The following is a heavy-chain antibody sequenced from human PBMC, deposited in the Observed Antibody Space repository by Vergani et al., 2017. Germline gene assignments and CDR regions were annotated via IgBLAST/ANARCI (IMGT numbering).Heavy chain of an antibody. J-gene: IGHJ4*02. CDR2: INPSGGST. Sequence: QVQLVQSGAEVKKPGASGKVSCKASGYTFTSYYMHWVRQAPGQGLEWMGIINPSGGSTSYAQKFQGRVTMTRDTSTSTVYMELSSLRSEDTAVYYCARDLSRGEXTMVRGNQPRALDYWGQGTLVTVSS. CDR1: GYTFTSYY. D-gene: IGHD3-10*01. CDR3: ARDLSRGEXTMVRGNQPRALDY. V-gene: IGHV1-46*03.